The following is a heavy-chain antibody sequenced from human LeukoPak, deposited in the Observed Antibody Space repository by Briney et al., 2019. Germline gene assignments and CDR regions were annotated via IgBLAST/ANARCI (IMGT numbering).Heavy chain of an antibody. J-gene: IGHJ4*02. CDR2: IRSKAYGGTT. CDR1: GFTFGDYA. V-gene: IGHV3-49*04. D-gene: IGHD6-6*01. CDR3: TTAARRGGYFDY. Sequence: GGSLRLSCTASGFTFGDYAMSWVRQAPGKGLEWVGFIRSKAYGGTTEYAASVKGRFTISRDDSKSIAYLQMNSLKTEDTAVYYCTTAARRGGYFDYWGQGTLVTVSS.